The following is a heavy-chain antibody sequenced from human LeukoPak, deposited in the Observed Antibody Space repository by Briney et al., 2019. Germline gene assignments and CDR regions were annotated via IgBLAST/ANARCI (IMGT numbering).Heavy chain of an antibody. CDR1: GYTFTGYY. Sequence: ASVKVSCKASGYTFTGYYIHWVRQAPGQGLEWMGWINPNSGGTNYAQKFQGRVTMTRDTSISTAYMELSRLRSDDTAVYYCARVGRAASIAAAGPHDYWGQGTLVTVSS. CDR2: INPNSGGT. V-gene: IGHV1-2*02. D-gene: IGHD6-13*01. CDR3: ARVGRAASIAAAGPHDY. J-gene: IGHJ4*02.